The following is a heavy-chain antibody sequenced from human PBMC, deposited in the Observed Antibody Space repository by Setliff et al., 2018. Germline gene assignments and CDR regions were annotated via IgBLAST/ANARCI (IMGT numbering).Heavy chain of an antibody. CDR1: GGSISSSSYY. D-gene: IGHD6-13*01. CDR2: IYYSGST. J-gene: IGHJ6*02. V-gene: IGHV4-39*01. Sequence: NPSETLSLTCTVSGGSISSSSYYWGWIRQPPGKGLEWIGSIYYSGSTYYNPSLKSRVTISVDTSKNQFSLKLSSVTAADTAVYYCARQAPSSSWTYYYYYDMDVWGQGTTVTVSS. CDR3: ARQAPSSSWTYYYYYDMDV.